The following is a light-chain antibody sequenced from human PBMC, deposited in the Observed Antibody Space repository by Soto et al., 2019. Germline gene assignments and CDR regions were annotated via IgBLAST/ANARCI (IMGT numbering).Light chain of an antibody. Sequence: DIVLTQSPGTLSLSPGERATLSCRASQSVNSAYFAWYQQKPGQAPRLLIYGASTRATGIPDRFSGSGSGTDFTLPISRLEPEDLAVYYCQQYGNSPPWTFGQGTKVEIK. CDR1: QSVNSAY. CDR2: GAS. J-gene: IGKJ1*01. CDR3: QQYGNSPPWT. V-gene: IGKV3-20*01.